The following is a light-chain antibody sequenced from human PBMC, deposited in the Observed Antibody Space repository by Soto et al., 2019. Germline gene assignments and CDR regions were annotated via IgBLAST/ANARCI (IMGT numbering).Light chain of an antibody. CDR3: QQYGSSPTWT. Sequence: EIVLTQSPGTLSLSPGERATLSCRASQSVSNNYLAWYQQKPGQAPMLLIYGASSRATGIPDRFTGSGSGTDFTVTISRVEPEDCDVSYCQQYGSSPTWTFGEGTNVDI. CDR2: GAS. V-gene: IGKV3-20*01. J-gene: IGKJ1*01. CDR1: QSVSNNY.